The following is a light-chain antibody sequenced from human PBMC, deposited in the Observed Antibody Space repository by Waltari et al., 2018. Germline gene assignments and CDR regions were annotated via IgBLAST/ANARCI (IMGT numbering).Light chain of an antibody. CDR1: QSVSSN. J-gene: IGKJ1*01. Sequence: ERVMTQSPVTLSVSPGERATLSCRSSQSVSSNLAWFHQKPGQAPGLLIYGASTRATGIPAMFSGSGSWTDFTRTISSMQSEDFAVFYCQQYNNWPWTFGQGTKVEIK. CDR2: GAS. CDR3: QQYNNWPWT. V-gene: IGKV3-15*01.